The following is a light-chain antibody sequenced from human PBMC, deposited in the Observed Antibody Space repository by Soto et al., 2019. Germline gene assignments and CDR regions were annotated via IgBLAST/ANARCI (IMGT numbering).Light chain of an antibody. CDR3: QQSYCTLIT. J-gene: IGKJ5*01. Sequence: IRMTQSPSSFSASTGDRVTITCRASQGISSYLAWYQQKPGKAPKLLIYDASSLERAVPSRFSGSGSGTDFTLTISSLQPEDFATYYCQQSYCTLITFGQGTRLEI. CDR2: DAS. CDR1: QGISSY. V-gene: IGKV1-8*01.